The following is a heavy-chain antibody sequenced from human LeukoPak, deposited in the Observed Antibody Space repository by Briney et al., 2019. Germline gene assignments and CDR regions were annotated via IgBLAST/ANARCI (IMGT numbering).Heavy chain of an antibody. CDR3: ARTLENYYYYGMDV. V-gene: IGHV3-11*01. J-gene: IGHJ6*02. Sequence: PGASLRLSCAASGFTFSDYYMSWIRQSPGKGLEWVSYISSSGSTIYYADSVKGRFTISRDNAKNSLYLQMNSLRAEDTAVYYCARTLENYYYYGMDVWGQGTTVTVSS. CDR1: GFTFSDYY. CDR2: ISSSGSTI. D-gene: IGHD3-3*01.